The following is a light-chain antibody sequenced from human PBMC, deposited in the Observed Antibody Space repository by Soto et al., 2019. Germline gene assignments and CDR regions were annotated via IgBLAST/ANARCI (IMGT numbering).Light chain of an antibody. J-gene: IGKJ4*01. CDR1: QSVSSY. CDR2: DAS. V-gene: IGKV3-20*01. CDR3: QQYGSSLFT. Sequence: EIVLTQSPATLSLSPGERATLSCRASQSVSSYLAWYQQKPGQAPRLLIYDASNRATGIPVRFSGSGSGTDFTLTISRLESEDFAVYYCQQYGSSLFTFGGGTKVDIK.